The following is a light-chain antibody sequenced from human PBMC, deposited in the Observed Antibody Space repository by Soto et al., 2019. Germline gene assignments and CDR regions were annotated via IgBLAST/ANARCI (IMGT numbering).Light chain of an antibody. Sequence: QSVLTQPASVSGSPGQSITISCTGTSSDVGAYNYVSCYHQHPGKAPNLLFYDFIIRPSGFSNLFSGSKSGNTASLTISGLQAEDEADYYGNSYTKSDAYVFGAGTKVTVL. J-gene: IGLJ1*01. CDR3: NSYTKSDAYV. V-gene: IGLV2-14*01. CDR2: DFI. CDR1: SSDVGAYNY.